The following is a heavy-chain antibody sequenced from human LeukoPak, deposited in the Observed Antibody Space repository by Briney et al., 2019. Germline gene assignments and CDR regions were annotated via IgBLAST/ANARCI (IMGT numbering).Heavy chain of an antibody. CDR1: GGSISSSSYY. CDR3: ARQTVLYAFDI. CDR2: IYYSGST. J-gene: IGHJ3*02. V-gene: IGHV4-39*01. Sequence: SVTLSFTCTVSGGSISSSSYYWGWLRQPPGRGLKRIRSIYYSGSTYYNPSLKSRVTISVDTSKNQYSLRLSSVTAADTAVACCARQTVLYAFDISGQGTMVTVSS. D-gene: IGHD4-17*01.